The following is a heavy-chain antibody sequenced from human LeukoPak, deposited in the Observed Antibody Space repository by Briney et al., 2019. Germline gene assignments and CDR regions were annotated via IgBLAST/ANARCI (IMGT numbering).Heavy chain of an antibody. CDR2: IIPIFGTA. D-gene: IGHD6-19*01. J-gene: IGHJ4*02. Sequence: VASVTVSCKASGGTFSSYAISWVRQAPGQGLEWMGGIIPIFGTANYAQKFQGRVTITADKSTSTAYMELSSLRSEDTAVYYCARSSSGWGDPFDYWGQGTLVTVSS. CDR3: ARSSSGWGDPFDY. CDR1: GGTFSSYA. V-gene: IGHV1-69*06.